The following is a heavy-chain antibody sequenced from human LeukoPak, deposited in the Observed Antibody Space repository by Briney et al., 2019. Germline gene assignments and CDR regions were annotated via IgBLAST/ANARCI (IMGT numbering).Heavy chain of an antibody. CDR2: MNPNSGNT. J-gene: IGHJ4*02. V-gene: IGHV1-8*03. CDR3: ARGATGTTGGGVDY. D-gene: IGHD1-1*01. Sequence: ASVKVSCKASGYTFTSYGISWVRQATGQGLEWMGWMNPNSGNTGYAQKFQGRVTITRNTSISTAYMELSSLRSEDTAVYYCARGATGTTGGGVDYWGQGTLVTVSS. CDR1: GYTFTSYG.